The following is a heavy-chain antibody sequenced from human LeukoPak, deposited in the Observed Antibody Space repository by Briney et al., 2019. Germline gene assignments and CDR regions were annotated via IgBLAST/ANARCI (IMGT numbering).Heavy chain of an antibody. V-gene: IGHV3-20*04. J-gene: IGHJ3*02. CDR3: ERDYDSSGYTDALDI. CDR1: GFSSDDYV. Sequence: PRGSLRVSRAASGFSSDDYVMSWVCQAPGKGLEWVSGINWNGGSTGYADSVKGRFTISRDNAKNSQYLQMNSLRAEDTALYYCERDYDSSGYTDALDIWGQGTMGTVSS. CDR2: INWNGGST. D-gene: IGHD3-22*01.